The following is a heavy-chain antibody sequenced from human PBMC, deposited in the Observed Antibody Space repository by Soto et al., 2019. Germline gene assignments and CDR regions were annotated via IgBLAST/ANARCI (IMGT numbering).Heavy chain of an antibody. J-gene: IGHJ2*01. D-gene: IGHD6-13*01. CDR3: ARGGQQLVFGHYWYFDL. Sequence: VQLVQSGAEVKKPGSSVKVSCKASGGTFSSYAISWVRQAPGQGLGWRGGIIPIFGTANYAQKFQGRVTITADESTSTAYMELSSLRSEDTAVYYCARGGQQLVFGHYWYFDLWGRGTLVTVSS. V-gene: IGHV1-69*12. CDR2: IIPIFGTA. CDR1: GGTFSSYA.